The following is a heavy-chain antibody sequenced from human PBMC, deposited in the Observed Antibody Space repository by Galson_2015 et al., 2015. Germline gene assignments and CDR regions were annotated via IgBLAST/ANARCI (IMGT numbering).Heavy chain of an antibody. Sequence: SVKVSCKASGYTFTGYYMHWVRQAPGQGLEWMGRINPNSGGTNYAQKFQGRVTMTRDTSISTAYMELSRLRSDVTTVYYCARGVGAVTTSWFDPWGQGTLVTVSS. CDR1: GYTFTGYY. J-gene: IGHJ5*02. CDR3: ARGVGAVTTSWFDP. CDR2: INPNSGGT. D-gene: IGHD4-17*01. V-gene: IGHV1-2*06.